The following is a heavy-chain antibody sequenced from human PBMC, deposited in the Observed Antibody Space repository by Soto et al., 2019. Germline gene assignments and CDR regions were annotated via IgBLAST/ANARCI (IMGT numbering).Heavy chain of an antibody. J-gene: IGHJ4*02. CDR2: IYYSGST. CDR3: ASLPSPQYRHYVLFDY. Sequence: PSETLSLTCTVSGGSISSYYWSWIRQPPGKGLEWIGYIYYSGSTNYNPSLKSRVTISVDTSKNQFSLKLSSVTAADTAVYYCASLPSPQYRHYVLFDYWGQGTLVTVSS. D-gene: IGHD4-17*01. CDR1: GGSISSYY. V-gene: IGHV4-59*08.